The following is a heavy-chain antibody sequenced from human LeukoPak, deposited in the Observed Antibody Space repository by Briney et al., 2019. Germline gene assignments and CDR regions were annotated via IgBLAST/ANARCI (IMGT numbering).Heavy chain of an antibody. D-gene: IGHD2-2*01. CDR3: ARGNSGHCTGATCYALDY. CDR1: GFTFSNYG. Sequence: AGGSLRLSCAASGFTFSNYGMHWVRQAPGKGLEWVAVIWYDGTNKYYADSVKGRFTISRDNSRNTLYLQMTSLRAEDTAVYYCARGNSGHCTGATCYALDYWGQGTLVTVSS. V-gene: IGHV3-33*01. CDR2: IWYDGTNK. J-gene: IGHJ4*02.